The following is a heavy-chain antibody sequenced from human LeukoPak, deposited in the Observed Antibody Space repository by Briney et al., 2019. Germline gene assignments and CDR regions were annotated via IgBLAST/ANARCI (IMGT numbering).Heavy chain of an antibody. CDR1: GFSLSTSGMF. Sequence: SGPTLVNPTQTLTLTCTSSGFSLSTSGMFVSWIRQPPGKALEWLARIDWDDDKYYSTSLKTRLTISKDIPKDQVVLTMTNMDPVDTATYYCARGRMCSSYYYSDYWGQGTLVTVSS. CDR3: ARGRMCSSYYYSDY. J-gene: IGHJ4*02. V-gene: IGHV2-70*11. D-gene: IGHD6-13*01. CDR2: IDWDDDK.